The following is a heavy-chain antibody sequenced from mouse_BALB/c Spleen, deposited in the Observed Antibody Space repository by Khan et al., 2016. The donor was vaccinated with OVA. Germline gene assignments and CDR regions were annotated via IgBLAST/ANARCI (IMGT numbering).Heavy chain of an antibody. CDR1: GYTFTSYT. CDR2: INPSNGYT. V-gene: IGHV1-4*01. J-gene: IGHJ3*01. CDR3: VRDGAYHRNDGWFAY. D-gene: IGHD2-14*01. Sequence: QVQLQQSGAELARPGASVKMSCKASGYTFTSYTIHWIKKRPGQGLEWIGYINPSNGYTNYNQKFKDKATLTTDKSSTTAYLQLSSLTSEDSAVYNGVRDGAYHRNDGWFAYWGQGTLVTVSA.